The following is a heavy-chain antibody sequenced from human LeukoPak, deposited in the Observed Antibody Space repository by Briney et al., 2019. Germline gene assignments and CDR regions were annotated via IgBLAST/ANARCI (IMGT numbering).Heavy chain of an antibody. Sequence: PSETLSLTCAVYGGSFSGYYWSWIRQPPGKGLEWIGEINHSGSTYYNPSLKSRVTISADTFKNQFSLKLTSVTAADTAVYYCARRAAAGPLRYWGQGTLVTVS. J-gene: IGHJ4*02. D-gene: IGHD6-13*01. CDR2: INHSGST. CDR1: GGSFSGYY. CDR3: ARRAAAGPLRY. V-gene: IGHV4-34*01.